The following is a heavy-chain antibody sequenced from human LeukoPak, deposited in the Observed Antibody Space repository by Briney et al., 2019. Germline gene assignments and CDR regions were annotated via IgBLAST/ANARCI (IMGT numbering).Heavy chain of an antibody. CDR3: TRDGGFDY. CDR2: ISSNNNYI. Sequence: GGSLRLSCAASGFTFSSYSMNWVRQAPGKGLEWVSSISSNNNYIYYADSVKGRFTISRDNAKNSLYLQMNSLRAEDTAVYYCTRDGGFDYWGQGTLVSVSS. J-gene: IGHJ4*02. CDR1: GFTFSSYS. V-gene: IGHV3-21*01.